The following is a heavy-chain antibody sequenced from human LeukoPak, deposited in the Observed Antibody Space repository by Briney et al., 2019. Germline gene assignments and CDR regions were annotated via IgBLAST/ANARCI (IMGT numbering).Heavy chain of an antibody. CDR1: GYTFTSYD. V-gene: IGHV1-8*01. Sequence: ASVKVSCKASGYTFTSYDINWVRQPTGQGLEWMGWMNPNSGNTGYAQKFQGRVTMTRNTSISTAYMELSSLRSEDTAVYYCARVRITMVRGVILGAAFDIWGQGTMVTVSS. CDR2: MNPNSGNT. D-gene: IGHD3-10*01. CDR3: ARVRITMVRGVILGAAFDI. J-gene: IGHJ3*02.